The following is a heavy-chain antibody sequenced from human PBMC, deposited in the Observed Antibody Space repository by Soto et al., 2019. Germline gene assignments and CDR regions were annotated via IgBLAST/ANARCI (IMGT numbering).Heavy chain of an antibody. CDR2: IGKGGDT. CDR3: GRDPAGHGMDV. Sequence: EVQLVESGGDLAQPGGSLRLSCAASGFTFSSYDMQWVRQVTGKGLEWVSSIGKGGDTYYADSVKGRFTISRENAKNSVYLQTSSLRAGDTAVYYWGRDPAGHGMDVGGQGTTVTVSS. CDR1: GFTFSSYD. D-gene: IGHD3-10*01. J-gene: IGHJ6*02. V-gene: IGHV3-13*01.